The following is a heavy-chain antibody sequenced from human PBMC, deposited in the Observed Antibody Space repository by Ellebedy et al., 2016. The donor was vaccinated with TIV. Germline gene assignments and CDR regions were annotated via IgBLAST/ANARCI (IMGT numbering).Heavy chain of an antibody. Sequence: SVKVSXKASGGTFSSYAVTWVRQAPGQGLEWMGGIIPAFGTPKNAQKFQGRVTISADKSTNTAYMELSSLRSEDTAVYYCARVREGIVGLWYFDLWGRGTLVIASS. CDR3: ARVREGIVGLWYFDL. V-gene: IGHV1-69*06. D-gene: IGHD1-26*01. J-gene: IGHJ2*01. CDR2: IIPAFGTP. CDR1: GGTFSSYA.